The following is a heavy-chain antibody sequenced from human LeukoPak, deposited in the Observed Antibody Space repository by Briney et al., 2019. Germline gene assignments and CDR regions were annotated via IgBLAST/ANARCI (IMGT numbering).Heavy chain of an antibody. CDR3: ARDYGSAYAFDI. Sequence: KPSETLSLTCTVSGGSISSYYWSWIRQHPGKGLEWIGYIYYSGSTYYNPSLKSRVTISVDTSKNQFSLKLSSVTAADTAVYYCARDYGSAYAFDIWGQGTMVTVSS. D-gene: IGHD3-10*01. CDR2: IYYSGST. J-gene: IGHJ3*02. V-gene: IGHV4-59*06. CDR1: GGSISSYY.